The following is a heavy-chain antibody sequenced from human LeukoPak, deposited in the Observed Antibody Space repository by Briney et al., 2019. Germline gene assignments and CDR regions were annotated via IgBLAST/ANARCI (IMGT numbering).Heavy chain of an antibody. CDR1: GGSISSGSYY. Sequence: SQTLSLTCIVSGGSISSGSYYWSWIRQPAGKGLEWIGRIYTSGSTNYNPSLKSRVTISVDTSKNQFSLKLSSVTAADTAVYYCARDRDYGDYVEAFDIWGQGTMVTVSS. CDR3: ARDRDYGDYVEAFDI. J-gene: IGHJ3*02. V-gene: IGHV4-61*02. D-gene: IGHD4-17*01. CDR2: IYTSGST.